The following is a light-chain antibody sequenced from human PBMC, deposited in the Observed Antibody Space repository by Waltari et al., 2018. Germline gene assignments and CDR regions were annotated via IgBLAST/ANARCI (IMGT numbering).Light chain of an antibody. Sequence: QSALTQPPSASGSPGQSVTISCTGTSSDIGGYNFVSWYQHHPGRAPKLLIYDVSKRPSVVPDRFSGSKSGNTAALTVSGLQAEDEGDYDCSSYAGSNNILFGGGTKVTVL. CDR2: DVS. V-gene: IGLV2-8*01. CDR3: SSYAGSNNIL. J-gene: IGLJ2*01. CDR1: SSDIGGYNF.